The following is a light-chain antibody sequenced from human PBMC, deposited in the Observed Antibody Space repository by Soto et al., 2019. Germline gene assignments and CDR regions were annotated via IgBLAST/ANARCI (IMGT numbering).Light chain of an antibody. CDR3: QQYHNWPPFT. J-gene: IGKJ3*01. V-gene: IGKV3-15*01. Sequence: EIVMTQSPATLSVSPGERATLSCRASQSVGSHLAWYQQKPGQAPRLLIYGAYYRATGIPARFSGSGSETDFNLTIRSLQSDDFAVYYCQQYHNWPPFTFGPGTRVDI. CDR2: GAY. CDR1: QSVGSH.